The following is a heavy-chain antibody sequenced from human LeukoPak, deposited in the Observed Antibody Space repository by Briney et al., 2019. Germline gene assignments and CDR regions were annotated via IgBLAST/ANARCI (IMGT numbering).Heavy chain of an antibody. V-gene: IGHV3-23*01. Sequence: PGGSLRLSCAASGFTFSSYAMSWVRQAPGKGLGWVSAISGSGGSTYYADSVKGRFTISRDNSKNTLYLQMNSLRAEDTAVYYCASRWRLVWSYFDYWGQGTLVTVSS. J-gene: IGHJ4*02. CDR3: ASRWRLVWSYFDY. D-gene: IGHD3-16*01. CDR1: GFTFSSYA. CDR2: ISGSGGST.